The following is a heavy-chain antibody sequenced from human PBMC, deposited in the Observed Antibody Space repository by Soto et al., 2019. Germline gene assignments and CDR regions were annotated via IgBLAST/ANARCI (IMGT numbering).Heavy chain of an antibody. V-gene: IGHV1-3*01. D-gene: IGHD4-17*01. Sequence: QVQLVQSGAEVKKPGASVKVSCKASGYTFTSYAMHWVRQAPGQRLEWMGWINAGNGHTKYSQKFQGRVTITRDTSASTAYMERSSLRSEDTAVYYCARRLIYGDYLSFDYWGQGTLVTVSS. CDR3: ARRLIYGDYLSFDY. CDR2: INAGNGHT. CDR1: GYTFTSYA. J-gene: IGHJ4*02.